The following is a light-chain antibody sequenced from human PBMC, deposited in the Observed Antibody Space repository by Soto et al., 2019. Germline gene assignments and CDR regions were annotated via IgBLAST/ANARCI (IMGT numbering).Light chain of an antibody. V-gene: IGKV3-11*01. CDR3: QQRSNWPLT. Sequence: EIVLTQSPATLSLSPGERATLSCRASQSVSSYLAWYQQKPGQAPRLLIYDASNRATGIPARFSGSGSGTGFGLTISSLEPEDFAVYYCQQRSNWPLTFGGGTKVDIK. CDR1: QSVSSY. J-gene: IGKJ4*01. CDR2: DAS.